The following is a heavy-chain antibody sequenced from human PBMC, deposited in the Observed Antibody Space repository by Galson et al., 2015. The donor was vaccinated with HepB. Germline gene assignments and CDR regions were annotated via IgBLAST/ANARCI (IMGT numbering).Heavy chain of an antibody. CDR2: INPSGGST. D-gene: IGHD6-19*01. V-gene: IGHV1-46*03. J-gene: IGHJ4*02. Sequence: SVKVSCKASGYSFINYYMHWVRQAPGQGLEWMGIINPSGGSTSYAQKFQGRVTMTRDTSTSTVYMELSSLRSEDTAVYYCARSLHTASSGWRDQYDYWGQGTLVTVSS. CDR1: GYSFINYY. CDR3: ARSLHTASSGWRDQYDY.